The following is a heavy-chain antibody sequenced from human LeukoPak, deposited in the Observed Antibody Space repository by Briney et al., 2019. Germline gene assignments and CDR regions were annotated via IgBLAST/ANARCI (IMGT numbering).Heavy chain of an antibody. D-gene: IGHD3-3*01. CDR3: ARGSRGHYDFWSGYPSYYYYGMDV. J-gene: IGHJ6*02. Sequence: PSETLSLTCAVYGGSFSGYYWSWIRQPPGKGLEWIGEINHSGSTNYNPSLKSRVTISVDTSKNQFSLKLSSVTAVDTDVYYCARGSRGHYDFWSGYPSYYYYGMDVWGQGTTVTVSS. V-gene: IGHV4-34*01. CDR1: GGSFSGYY. CDR2: INHSGST.